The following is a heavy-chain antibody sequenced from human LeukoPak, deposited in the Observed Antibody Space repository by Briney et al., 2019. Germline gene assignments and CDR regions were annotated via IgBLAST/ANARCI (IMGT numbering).Heavy chain of an antibody. CDR1: GFTFSSYE. CDR3: ARRDYDILTGPDAFDI. J-gene: IGHJ3*02. D-gene: IGHD3-9*01. V-gene: IGHV3-48*03. CDR2: ISSSGSTI. Sequence: PGGSLRLSCAASGFTFSSYEMNWVRQAPGKGLEWVSYISSSGSTIYYADSVKGRFTISRDNAKNSLYLQMNSLRAEDTAVYYCARRDYDILTGPDAFDIWGQGTMVTVSS.